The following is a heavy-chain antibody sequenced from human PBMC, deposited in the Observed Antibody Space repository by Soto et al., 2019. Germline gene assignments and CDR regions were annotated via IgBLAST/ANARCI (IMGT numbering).Heavy chain of an antibody. Sequence: QVQLVESGGGVVQPGRSLRLSCAASGFTFSSYGMHWVRQAPGKGLEWVAVISYDGSNKYYADSVKGRFTISRDNSKNTLYQQMNSLRAEDTAVYYCAKDVTYYDFVAYYYMDVWGKGTTVTVSS. CDR2: ISYDGSNK. V-gene: IGHV3-30*18. CDR1: GFTFSSYG. D-gene: IGHD3-3*01. J-gene: IGHJ6*03. CDR3: AKDVTYYDFVAYYYMDV.